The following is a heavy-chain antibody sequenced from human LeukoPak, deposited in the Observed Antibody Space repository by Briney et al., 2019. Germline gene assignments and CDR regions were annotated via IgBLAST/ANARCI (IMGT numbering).Heavy chain of an antibody. CDR3: ARRPSYGDSNYYYYGMDV. V-gene: IGHV4-4*02. J-gene: IGHJ6*02. Sequence: KPSETLSLTCAVSGGSIFNNNWWSWVRQPPGKGLEWIGEVFHNGNSGTTTYNPSLKSRATISVDKSKNQLSLNLSSVTAADTAVYYCARRPSYGDSNYYYYGMDVWGQGTTVTVSS. CDR1: GGSIFNNNW. CDR2: VFHNGNSGTT. D-gene: IGHD4-17*01.